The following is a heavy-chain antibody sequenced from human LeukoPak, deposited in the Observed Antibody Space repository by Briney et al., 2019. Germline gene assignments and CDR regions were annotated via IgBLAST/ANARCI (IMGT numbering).Heavy chain of an antibody. Sequence: APVKVSCKASGYTFTGYYMHWVRQAPGQGLEWMGWINPNSGGTNYAQKFQGRVTMTRDTSISTAYMELSRLRSDDTAVYYCARPVIRFLEWSIDAFDIWGQGTMVTVSS. CDR3: ARPVIRFLEWSIDAFDI. D-gene: IGHD3-3*01. CDR1: GYTFTGYY. V-gene: IGHV1-2*02. CDR2: INPNSGGT. J-gene: IGHJ3*02.